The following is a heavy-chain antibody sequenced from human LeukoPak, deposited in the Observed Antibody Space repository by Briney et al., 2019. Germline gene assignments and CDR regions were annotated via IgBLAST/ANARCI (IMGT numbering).Heavy chain of an antibody. CDR1: GYTFTSYG. D-gene: IGHD6-19*01. Sequence: ASVKVSCKASGYTFTSYGISWVRQAPGQGLEWMGWTSAYNGNTNYAQKLQGSVTMTTDTSTSTAYMELRSLRSADTPVYYCPRGIAVAGTLYYFDYWGQGTLVTVSS. CDR3: PRGIAVAGTLYYFDY. CDR2: TSAYNGNT. J-gene: IGHJ4*02. V-gene: IGHV1-18*01.